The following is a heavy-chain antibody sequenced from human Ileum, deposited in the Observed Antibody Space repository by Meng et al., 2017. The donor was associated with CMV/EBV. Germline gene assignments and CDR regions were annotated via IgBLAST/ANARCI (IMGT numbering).Heavy chain of an antibody. D-gene: IGHD1-26*01. Sequence: KASGYTFTRFDINWVRQATGQGLEWMGWMNPNSGNTGYAQKFQGRVTITRNTSISTAYMELSSLRSEDTAVYYCARVGSGSYYFDYWGQGTLVTVSS. CDR2: MNPNSGNT. CDR1: GYTFTRFD. J-gene: IGHJ4*02. V-gene: IGHV1-8*03. CDR3: ARVGSGSYYFDY.